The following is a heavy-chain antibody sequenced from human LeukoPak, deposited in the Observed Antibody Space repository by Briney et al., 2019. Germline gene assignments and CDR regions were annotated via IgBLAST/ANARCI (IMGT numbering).Heavy chain of an antibody. V-gene: IGHV3-21*01. CDR3: AREELENFDY. D-gene: IGHD1-1*01. CDR2: IGSSSNK. J-gene: IGHJ4*02. Sequence: GGSLRLSCAASGFTFSSYSMNWVRQAPGKGLEWVSSIGSSSNKYYADSVKGRFTISRDNAKNSLYLQMNSLRAEDTAVYYCAREELENFDYWGQGTLVTVSS. CDR1: GFTFSSYS.